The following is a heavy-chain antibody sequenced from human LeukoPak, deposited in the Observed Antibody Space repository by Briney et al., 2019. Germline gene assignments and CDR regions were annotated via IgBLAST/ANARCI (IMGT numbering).Heavy chain of an antibody. Sequence: GTLSLTCAVSGGSISSSNWWSWVRQPPGKGLEWISFISSRGTTTDYADSVKGRFTTSRDNANSTLFLQMNSLRAEDTAVYYCARDRSSNNYFDQWGQGTLVTVSS. D-gene: IGHD2-2*01. CDR3: ARDRSSNNYFDQ. V-gene: IGHV3-11*01. J-gene: IGHJ4*02. CDR2: ISSRGTTT. CDR1: GGSISSSNW.